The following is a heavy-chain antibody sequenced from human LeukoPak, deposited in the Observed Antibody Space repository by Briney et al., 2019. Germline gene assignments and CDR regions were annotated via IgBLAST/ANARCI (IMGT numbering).Heavy chain of an antibody. V-gene: IGHV4-59*11. D-gene: IGHD2-15*01. Sequence: SETLSLTCTVCGGSISSHYWNWIRQPPGKGREWIGYFSYSGSTNYNPSLKSRVTISVDKSNNQFSLNLSSVTAADTDVYYCARVCSGGSCSSCFDYWGQGTLVTVSS. CDR3: ARVCSGGSCSSCFDY. J-gene: IGHJ4*02. CDR2: FSYSGST. CDR1: GGSISSHY.